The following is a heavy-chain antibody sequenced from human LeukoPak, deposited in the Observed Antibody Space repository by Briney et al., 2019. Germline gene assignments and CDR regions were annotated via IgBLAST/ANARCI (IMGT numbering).Heavy chain of an antibody. CDR3: ARDRRAYYYDSSGYYAFDI. CDR2: IYYSGST. D-gene: IGHD3-22*01. J-gene: IGHJ3*02. V-gene: IGHV4-31*03. Sequence: SETLSLTCTVSGGSISSGGYYWSWIRQHPGKGLEWMGYIYYSGSTYYNPSLKSRVTISVDTSKNQFSLKLSSVTAADTAVYYCARDRRAYYYDSSGYYAFDIWGQGTMVTVSS. CDR1: GGSISSGGYY.